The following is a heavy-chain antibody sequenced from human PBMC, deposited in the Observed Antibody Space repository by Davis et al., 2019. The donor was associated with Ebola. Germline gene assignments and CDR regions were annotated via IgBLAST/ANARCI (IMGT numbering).Heavy chain of an antibody. CDR1: GGSISSSNW. D-gene: IGHD3-3*01. CDR3: ARRPQEDTIFGVLNYYYGMDV. J-gene: IGHJ6*02. Sequence: SETLSLTCAVSGGSISSSNWWCWVRLPPGKGLECTAVFYHSGSTNYNPSLKSRVTISVDKSKNQFSLKLSSVTAADTAVYYCARRPQEDTIFGVLNYYYGMDVWGQGTTVTVSS. V-gene: IGHV4-4*02. CDR2: FYHSGST.